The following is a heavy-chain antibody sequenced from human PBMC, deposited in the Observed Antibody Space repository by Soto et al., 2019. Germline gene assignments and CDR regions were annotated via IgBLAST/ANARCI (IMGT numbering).Heavy chain of an antibody. CDR2: ISYSSSHI. J-gene: IGHJ5*02. D-gene: IGHD6-13*01. CDR3: ARHPERIAEIGWFDP. V-gene: IGHV3-21*01. Sequence: GGSLRLSCAASGFTFSSYSMNWVRQAPGKGLEWVSSISYSSSHIFYADSVKGRFTISRDNAKNSLYLQMNSLRAEDTAVYYCARHPERIAEIGWFDPWGQGTLVTVSS. CDR1: GFTFSSYS.